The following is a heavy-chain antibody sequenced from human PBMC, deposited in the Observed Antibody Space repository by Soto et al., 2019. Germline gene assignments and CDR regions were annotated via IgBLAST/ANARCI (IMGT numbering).Heavy chain of an antibody. CDR2: ISGSGGST. J-gene: IGHJ4*02. CDR3: ANDPHYDILTGYFFPPFDY. CDR1: GFTFSSYA. D-gene: IGHD3-9*01. Sequence: GSLRLSCAASGFTFSSYAMSWVRQAPGKGLEWVSAISGSGGSTYYADSVKGRFTISRDNSKNTLYLQMNSLRAEDTAVYYCANDPHYDILTGYFFPPFDYWGQGTLVTVSS. V-gene: IGHV3-23*01.